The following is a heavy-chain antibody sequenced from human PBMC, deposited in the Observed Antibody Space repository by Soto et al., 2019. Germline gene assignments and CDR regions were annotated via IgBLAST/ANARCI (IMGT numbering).Heavy chain of an antibody. CDR1: GYTFTGYY. J-gene: IGHJ4*02. CDR3: AIESITMVRGPPTGYSDY. Sequence: ASVKVSCKASGYTFTGYYMHWVRQAPGQGLEWMGWINPNSGGTNYAQKFQGWVTMTRDTSISTAYMELSRLRSDDTAVYYCAIESITMVRGPPTGYSDYWGQGTLVTVSS. CDR2: INPNSGGT. V-gene: IGHV1-2*04. D-gene: IGHD3-10*01.